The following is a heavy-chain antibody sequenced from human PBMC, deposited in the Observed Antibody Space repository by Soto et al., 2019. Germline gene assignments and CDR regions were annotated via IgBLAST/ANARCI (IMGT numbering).Heavy chain of an antibody. CDR1: GYTFTGYY. CDR2: INPNSGGT. CDR3: ARDARGDEAPMDY. D-gene: IGHD3-10*01. Sequence: ASVKVSCKASGYTFTGYYMHCVRQAPGQGLEWMGWINPNSGGTNYAQKFQGWVTMTRDTSISTAYMELSRLRSDDTAVYYCARDARGDEAPMDYWGQGTLVTSPQ. J-gene: IGHJ4*02. V-gene: IGHV1-2*04.